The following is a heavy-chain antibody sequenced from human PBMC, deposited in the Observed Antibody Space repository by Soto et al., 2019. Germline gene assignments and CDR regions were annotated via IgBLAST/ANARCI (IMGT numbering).Heavy chain of an antibody. D-gene: IGHD1-26*01. V-gene: IGHV3-64D*06. J-gene: IGHJ4*02. CDR3: VKGWELLTYFDC. CDR2: ISSNGGST. CDR1: GFTFRSYA. Sequence: SLRLSCSASGFTFRSYAMHWVRQAPGEGLEYVSGISSNGGSTYYADSVRGRFTISRDNYKNTLNLQMSSLRAEDTAVYYCVKGWELLTYFDCWGQGTQVTVSS.